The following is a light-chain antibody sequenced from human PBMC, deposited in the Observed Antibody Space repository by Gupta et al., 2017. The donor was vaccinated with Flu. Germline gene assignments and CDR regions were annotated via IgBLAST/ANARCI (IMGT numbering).Light chain of an antibody. CDR2: EVA. V-gene: IGLV2-23*02. CDR3: SSYSGVSTCL. J-gene: IGLJ3*02. CDR1: STDIAFYDL. Sequence: QSALTQPASVSGPPGQSITIPFTGSSTDIAFYDLVSCYQQHPGKAPTLILYEVARRPSGVSHRFSGAKSGNTASLTISGLQPEDEATYYCSSYSGVSTCLFGGGTTLT.